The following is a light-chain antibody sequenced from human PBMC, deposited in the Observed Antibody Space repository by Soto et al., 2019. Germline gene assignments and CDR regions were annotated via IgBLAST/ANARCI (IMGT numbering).Light chain of an antibody. J-gene: IGKJ1*01. CDR2: AAS. Sequence: DFQLTQSPSSLSASVGDRVTVACRATHDISTYLNWYQQKPGKAPNLLIYAASHLQNEVPSRFSGSGSGTDFTLIISNLQPEDFATHHCQQTYSTPWTFGQGTKVEIK. CDR1: HDISTY. CDR3: QQTYSTPWT. V-gene: IGKV1-39*01.